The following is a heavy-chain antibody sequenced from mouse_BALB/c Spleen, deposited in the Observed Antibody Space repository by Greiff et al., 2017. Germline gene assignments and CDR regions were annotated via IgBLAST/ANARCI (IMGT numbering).Heavy chain of an antibody. CDR2: ILPGSGST. CDR3: ARETTATSFDY. J-gene: IGHJ2*01. CDR1: GYTFSSYW. Sequence: QVQLQQSGAELMKPGASVKISCKATGYTFSSYWIEWVKQRPGHGLEWIGEILPGSGSTNYNEKFKGKATFTADTSSNTAYMQLSSLTSEDSAVYYCARETTATSFDYWGQGTTLTVSS. D-gene: IGHD1-2*01. V-gene: IGHV1-9*01.